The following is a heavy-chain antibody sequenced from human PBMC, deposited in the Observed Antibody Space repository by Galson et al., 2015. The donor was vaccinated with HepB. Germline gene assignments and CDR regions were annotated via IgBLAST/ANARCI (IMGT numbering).Heavy chain of an antibody. CDR2: ISGSGGST. J-gene: IGHJ4*02. D-gene: IGHD6-13*01. Sequence: SLRLSCAASGFTFSSYAMSWVRQAPGKGLEWVSAISGSGGSTYYADSVKGRFTISRDNSKNTLYLQMNSLRAEDTAVYYCAKDHSSSWYLVGYFDYWGQGTLVTVSS. CDR1: GFTFSSYA. CDR3: AKDHSSSWYLVGYFDY. V-gene: IGHV3-23*01.